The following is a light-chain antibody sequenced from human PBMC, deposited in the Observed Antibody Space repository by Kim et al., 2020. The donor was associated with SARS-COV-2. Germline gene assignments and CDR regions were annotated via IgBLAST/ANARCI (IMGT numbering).Light chain of an antibody. V-gene: IGLV1-44*01. CDR1: SSNIGSNN. Sequence: ELTQPPSASGTPGQRVTISCSGSSSNIGSNNVVWYQQLPGAAPNLLIYSNKQRPSGIPDRFSGSRSGTSASLAISGLQSGDEADYYCAVSDDSLKLGVFGGGTQLTVL. CDR3: AVSDDSLKLGV. J-gene: IGLJ3*02. CDR2: SNK.